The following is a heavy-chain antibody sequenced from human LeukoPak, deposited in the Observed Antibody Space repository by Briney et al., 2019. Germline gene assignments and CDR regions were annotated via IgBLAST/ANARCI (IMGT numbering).Heavy chain of an antibody. V-gene: IGHV3-30-3*01. CDR1: GFTFSSYA. D-gene: IGHD5-18*01. Sequence: PGGSLRLSCAASGFTFSSYAMHWVRQAPGKGLEWVAVISYDGSNKYYADSVKGRFTISRDNSKNTLYLQMNSLRAEDTAVYYCARGGGYSYGKDYFDYWGQGTLVTVSS. J-gene: IGHJ4*02. CDR2: ISYDGSNK. CDR3: ARGGGYSYGKDYFDY.